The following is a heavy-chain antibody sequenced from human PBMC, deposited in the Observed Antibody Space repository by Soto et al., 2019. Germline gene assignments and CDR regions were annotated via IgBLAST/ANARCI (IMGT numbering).Heavy chain of an antibody. Sequence: PGGSLRLSCAASGFTFDDYAMHWVRQAPGKGLEWVSGISWNSGSIGYADSVKGRFTISRDNAKNSLYLQMNSLRAEDTALYYCAKDRGMTTVTPDAFDIWGQGTMVTVSS. J-gene: IGHJ3*02. D-gene: IGHD4-17*01. CDR2: ISWNSGSI. CDR1: GFTFDDYA. V-gene: IGHV3-9*01. CDR3: AKDRGMTTVTPDAFDI.